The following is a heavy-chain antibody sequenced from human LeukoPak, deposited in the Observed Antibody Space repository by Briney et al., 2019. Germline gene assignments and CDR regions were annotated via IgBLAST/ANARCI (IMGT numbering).Heavy chain of an antibody. J-gene: IGHJ6*02. Sequence: GGSLRLSCTVTGFTFSSGAMHWVRQAPGKGLEYVSAISSNGDTTYYANSVKGRFTISRDNSENTLFLQMGSLRAEDMAVYYCARDGHFRPEIVWRQGTTVTVSS. D-gene: IGHD1-14*01. CDR1: GFTFSSGA. CDR3: ARDGHFRPEIV. V-gene: IGHV3-64*01. CDR2: ISSNGDTT.